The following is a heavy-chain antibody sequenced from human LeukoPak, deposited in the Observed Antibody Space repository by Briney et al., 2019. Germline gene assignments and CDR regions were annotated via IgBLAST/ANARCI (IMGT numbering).Heavy chain of an antibody. V-gene: IGHV3-30*18. CDR1: GFTFSSYG. CDR2: ISYDGSNK. D-gene: IGHD3-22*01. Sequence: GGSLRLSCAASGFTFSSYGMHWVRQAPGKGLEWVAVISYDGSNKYYADSVKGRFTTSRDNSKNTLYLQMNSLRAEDTAVYYCAKDSGYSDYWGQGTLVTVSS. CDR3: AKDSGYSDY. J-gene: IGHJ4*02.